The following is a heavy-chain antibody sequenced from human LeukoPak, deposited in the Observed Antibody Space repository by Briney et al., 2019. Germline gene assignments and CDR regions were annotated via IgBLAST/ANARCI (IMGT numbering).Heavy chain of an antibody. Sequence: PGKSLTLSCVVSGFNFDNFAMHWVRQPLGKGLEWVAVISHDGRTKYYADSMKGRITISRDNAKNSLYLQMNSPRAEDTAVYYCARDSRFGELASYFDYWGQGTLVTVSS. CDR1: GFNFDNFA. D-gene: IGHD3-10*01. V-gene: IGHV3-30*04. CDR2: ISHDGRTK. CDR3: ARDSRFGELASYFDY. J-gene: IGHJ4*02.